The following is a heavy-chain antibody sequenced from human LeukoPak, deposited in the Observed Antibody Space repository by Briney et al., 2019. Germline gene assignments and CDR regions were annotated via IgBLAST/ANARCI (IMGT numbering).Heavy chain of an antibody. CDR2: INHSGST. J-gene: IGHJ6*03. Sequence: SETLSLTCTVSGGSISSGDYYWSWIRQPPGKGLEWIGEINHSGSTNYNPSLKSRVTISVDTSKSQFPLKLSSVAAADTAVYYCAVTTVTPWYMDVWGKGTTVTVSS. CDR1: GGSISSGDYY. V-gene: IGHV4-39*06. D-gene: IGHD4-11*01. CDR3: AVTTVTPWYMDV.